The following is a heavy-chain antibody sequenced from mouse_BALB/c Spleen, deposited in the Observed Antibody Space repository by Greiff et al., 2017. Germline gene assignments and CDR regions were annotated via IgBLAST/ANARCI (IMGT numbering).Heavy chain of an antibody. D-gene: IGHD2-10*02. Sequence: EVKLMESGGGLVKPGGSLKLSCAASGFTFSDYYMYWVRQTPEKRLEWVATISDGGSYTYYPDSVTGRFTISRDNAKNNLYLQMSSLKSEDTAMYYCARDQGYGNYGGAMDYWGQGTSVTVSS. CDR2: ISDGGSYT. CDR1: GFTFSDYY. J-gene: IGHJ4*01. V-gene: IGHV5-4*02. CDR3: ARDQGYGNYGGAMDY.